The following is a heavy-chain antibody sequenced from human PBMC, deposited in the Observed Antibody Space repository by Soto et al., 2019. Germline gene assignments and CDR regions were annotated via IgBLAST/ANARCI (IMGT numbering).Heavy chain of an antibody. CDR1: GYTFTGYY. J-gene: IGHJ4*02. V-gene: IGHV1-2*02. CDR3: ARLQITGRPX. Sequence: ASLKVSCNASGYTFTGYYIHWVRQAPGQGLEWMGWINHHSGGTNYVQKFQGSVTMTRDTPISTAYMELSRLRSDDTAVYYCARLQITGRPXWGQGTLVTVSX. D-gene: IGHD1-20*01. CDR2: INHHSGGT.